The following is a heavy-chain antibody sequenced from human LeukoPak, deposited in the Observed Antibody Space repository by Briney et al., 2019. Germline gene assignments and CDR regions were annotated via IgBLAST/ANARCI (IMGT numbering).Heavy chain of an antibody. Sequence: PGGSLRLSCAASGFTFSSYSMNWVRQAPGKGLEWVSAISGSGGSTYYADSVKGRFTISRDNSKNTLYLQMNSLRAEDTAVYYCAKYRGSYALTDAFDIWGQGTMVTVSS. V-gene: IGHV3-23*01. CDR1: GFTFSSYS. J-gene: IGHJ3*02. CDR3: AKYRGSYALTDAFDI. CDR2: ISGSGGST. D-gene: IGHD1-26*01.